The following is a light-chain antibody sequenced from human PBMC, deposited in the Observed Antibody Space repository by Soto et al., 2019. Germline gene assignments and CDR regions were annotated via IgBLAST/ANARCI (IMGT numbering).Light chain of an antibody. CDR2: DAS. Sequence: EIVLIQSPATLSLSPGERATLSCRASQSISSYLGWYQQKPGQAPRLLIYDASNRAAGIPARFSGSGSGTDFTLTISSLEPEDFAVYYCQQRSKWPLTFGGGTKVEIK. CDR3: QQRSKWPLT. J-gene: IGKJ4*01. V-gene: IGKV3-11*01. CDR1: QSISSY.